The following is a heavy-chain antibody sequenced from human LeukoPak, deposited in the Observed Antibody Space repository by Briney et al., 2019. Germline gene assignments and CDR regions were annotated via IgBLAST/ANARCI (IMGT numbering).Heavy chain of an antibody. Sequence: RRASVTVSCKASGYTFTGYYMHWVRQAPGQGLEWMGWINPNSGGTNYAQKFQGRVTMTRDTSISTAYMELSRLRSDDTAVYYCARGGYYYYYMDVWGKGTTVTVSS. V-gene: IGHV1-2*02. CDR2: INPNSGGT. CDR3: ARGGYYYYYMDV. CDR1: GYTFTGYY. J-gene: IGHJ6*03.